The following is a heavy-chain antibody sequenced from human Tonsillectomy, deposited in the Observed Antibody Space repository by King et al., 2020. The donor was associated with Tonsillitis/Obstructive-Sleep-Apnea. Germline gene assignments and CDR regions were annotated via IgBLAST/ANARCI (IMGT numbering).Heavy chain of an antibody. CDR1: GGTFTTHF. J-gene: IGHJ4*02. D-gene: IGHD3-3*01. Sequence: QVQLVQSGAEVKKPGSSVKVSCKASGGTFTTHFISWVRQAPGQGLEWMGGIIPIFGAPDYAQKFQDRVTIIADESTSTAYMELTSLTSDDTAVYYCAGSAESLSGTVINPQFDFWGQGTLVTVSS. V-gene: IGHV1-69*01. CDR3: AGSAESLSGTVINPQFDF. CDR2: IIPIFGAP.